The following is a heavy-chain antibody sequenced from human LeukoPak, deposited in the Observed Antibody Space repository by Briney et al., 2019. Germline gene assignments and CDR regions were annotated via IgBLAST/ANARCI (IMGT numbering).Heavy chain of an antibody. CDR3: ARLVELPRGDAFDI. Sequence: SETLSLTCTVSGGSISSSSYYWGWIRQPPGKGLEWIGSIYYSGSTYYNPSLKSRVTISVDTSKNQFSLKLSSVTAAETAVNLCARLVELPRGDAFDIWGQGTMVTVSS. V-gene: IGHV4-39*07. CDR1: GGSISSSSYY. CDR2: IYYSGST. D-gene: IGHD1-7*01. J-gene: IGHJ3*02.